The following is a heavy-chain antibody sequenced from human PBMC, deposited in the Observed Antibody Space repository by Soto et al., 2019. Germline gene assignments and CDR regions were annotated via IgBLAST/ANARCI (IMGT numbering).Heavy chain of an antibody. CDR2: ISAYNGNT. D-gene: IGHD6-19*01. V-gene: IGHV1-18*04. Sequence: ASVKVSCKASGYTFPGYGISWVRQAPGQGLEWMGRISAYNGNTNYAQKLQGRVTMTTDTSTSTAYMELRSLRSDDTAVYYCARDRSSGWFYFDSWGQGTQVTVSS. J-gene: IGHJ4*02. CDR1: GYTFPGYG. CDR3: ARDRSSGWFYFDS.